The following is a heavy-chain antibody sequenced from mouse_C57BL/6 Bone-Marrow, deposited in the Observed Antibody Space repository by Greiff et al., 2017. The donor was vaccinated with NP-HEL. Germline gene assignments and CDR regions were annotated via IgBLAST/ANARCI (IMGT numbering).Heavy chain of an antibody. J-gene: IGHJ3*01. CDR1: GYSITSGYY. V-gene: IGHV3-6*01. Sequence: EVQLQESGPGLVKPSQSLSLTCSVTGYSITSGYYWNWIRQFPGNKLEWMGYISYDGSNNYNPSLKNRISITRDTSKNQFFLKLNSVTTEDTATYYCAKRGRDYDDFAYWGQGTLVTVSA. CDR3: AKRGRDYDDFAY. D-gene: IGHD2-4*01. CDR2: ISYDGSN.